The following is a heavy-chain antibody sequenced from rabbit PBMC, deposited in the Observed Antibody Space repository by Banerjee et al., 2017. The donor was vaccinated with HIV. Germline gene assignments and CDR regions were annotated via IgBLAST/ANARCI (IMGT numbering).Heavy chain of an antibody. CDR2: IYAGSSGGT. CDR1: GFSFSSSYY. Sequence: QEQLVESGGGLVQPEGSLTLTCTASGFSFSSSYYMCWVRQAPGKGLEWIACIYAGSSGGTYYASWAKGRFTISKTSSTAVTLQMTSLTAADTAAYFCARTYASSTYPVWGQGTLVTVS. J-gene: IGHJ3*01. D-gene: IGHD8-1*01. CDR3: ARTYASSTYPV. V-gene: IGHV1S45*01.